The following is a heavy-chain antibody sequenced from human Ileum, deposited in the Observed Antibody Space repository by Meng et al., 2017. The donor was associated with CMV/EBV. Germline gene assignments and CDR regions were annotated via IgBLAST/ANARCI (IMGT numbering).Heavy chain of an antibody. Sequence: AGYTFTSYYMHWVRQAPGQGLEWMGIINPDGGSTIYAQHIQGRVTMTRDTSARTVYMDLSSLRPDDTAVYYCARDPYGSGSSALDSWGQGTLVTVSS. J-gene: IGHJ4*02. D-gene: IGHD3-10*01. CDR2: INPDGGST. V-gene: IGHV1-46*01. CDR3: ARDPYGSGSSALDS. CDR1: GYTFTSYY.